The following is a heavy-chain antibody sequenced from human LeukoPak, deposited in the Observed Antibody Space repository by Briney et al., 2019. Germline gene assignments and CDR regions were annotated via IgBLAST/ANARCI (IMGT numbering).Heavy chain of an antibody. CDR3: ARVQRVKFPLNYYFDY. CDR1: GGTFSSYA. D-gene: IGHD3-10*01. CDR2: IIAYNGNT. Sequence: ASVKVSCKASGGTFSSYAISWVRQAPGQGLEWMGGIIAYNGNTNYAQKLQGRVTMTTDTSTSTAYMELRSLRSDDTAVYYCARVQRVKFPLNYYFDYWGQGTLVTVSS. J-gene: IGHJ4*02. V-gene: IGHV1-18*01.